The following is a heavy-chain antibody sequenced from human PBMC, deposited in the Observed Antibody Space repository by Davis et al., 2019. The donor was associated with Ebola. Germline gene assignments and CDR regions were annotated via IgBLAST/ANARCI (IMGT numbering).Heavy chain of an antibody. D-gene: IGHD2-2*01. V-gene: IGHV3-33*01. CDR1: GFTFSSYG. CDR3: AREGRYGSSTSCYRDV. CDR2: IWYDGSNK. Sequence: GESLKISCAASGFTFSSYGMHWLRQAPGKGLEWVAVIWYDGSNKYYADSVKGRFTISRDNSKNTLYLQMNSLRAEDTAVYYCAREGRYGSSTSCYRDVWGQGTTVTVSS. J-gene: IGHJ6*03.